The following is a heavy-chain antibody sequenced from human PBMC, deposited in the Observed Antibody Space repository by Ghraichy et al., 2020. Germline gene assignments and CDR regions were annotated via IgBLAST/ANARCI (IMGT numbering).Heavy chain of an antibody. CDR1: GFTFSSYG. CDR2: ISYDGSNK. Sequence: GGSLRLSCAASGFTFSSYGMHWVRQAPGKGLEWVAVISYDGSNKYYADSVKGRFTISRDNSKNTLYLQMNSLRAEDTAVYYCAKGDRWQGYMDVWGKGTTVTVSS. CDR3: AKGDRWQGYMDV. J-gene: IGHJ6*03. V-gene: IGHV3-30*18. D-gene: IGHD4-23*01.